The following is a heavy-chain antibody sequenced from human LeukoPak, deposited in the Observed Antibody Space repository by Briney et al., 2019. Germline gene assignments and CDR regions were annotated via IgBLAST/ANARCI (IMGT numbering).Heavy chain of an antibody. Sequence: SGGSLRLSCAASGFTFSSYEMNWVRQAPGKGLEWVSYISSSGSTIYYADSVKGRFTISRDNAKNSLYLQMNSLRAEDTAVYYCARGRRLGELLYPYFDYWGQGTLVTVSS. CDR3: ARGRRLGELLYPYFDY. CDR1: GFTFSSYE. V-gene: IGHV3-48*03. J-gene: IGHJ4*02. CDR2: ISSSGSTI. D-gene: IGHD1-26*01.